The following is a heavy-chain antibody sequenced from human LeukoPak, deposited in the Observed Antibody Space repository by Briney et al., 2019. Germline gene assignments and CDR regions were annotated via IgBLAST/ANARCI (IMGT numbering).Heavy chain of an antibody. D-gene: IGHD1-1*01. Sequence: PGGSLTLSCAASAFTFSSFWMQWARQAPGKGLVWVSRIDRDGSSTTYADSVKGRFTISRDNAKNTLYLQMNSLRAEDTAVYYCARVLVNNSALGYWGQGTLVTVSS. J-gene: IGHJ4*02. V-gene: IGHV3-74*01. CDR2: IDRDGSST. CDR3: ARVLVNNSALGY. CDR1: AFTFSSFW.